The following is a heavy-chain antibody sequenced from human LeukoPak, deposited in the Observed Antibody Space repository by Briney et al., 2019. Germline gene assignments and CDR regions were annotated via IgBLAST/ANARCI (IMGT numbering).Heavy chain of an antibody. J-gene: IGHJ6*02. V-gene: IGHV3-23*01. CDR2: ISGSAHNT. Sequence: GGSLRLSCAASGFTFSTYAMNWVRQAPGKGLEWVSTISGSAHNTYYADSVKGRFTVSRDNSKNTLYLQMNSLRAEDTAVYYCAKDNGYSNGHGMDVWGQGTTVTVSS. CDR1: GFTFSTYA. CDR3: AKDNGYSNGHGMDV. D-gene: IGHD5-18*01.